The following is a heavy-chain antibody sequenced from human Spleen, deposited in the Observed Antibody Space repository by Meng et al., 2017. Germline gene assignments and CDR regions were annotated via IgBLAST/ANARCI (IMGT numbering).Heavy chain of an antibody. J-gene: IGHJ4*01. Sequence: QLRLRESGPGLVKPAGTLSLTCAVSGGSSRSMNWWSWVRQPPGKGLEWIGEIYHLGSTNYNPSLKSRVTISVDKSKTQFSLKVTSVTAADTAVYYCAVFSSGWGPFDCWGQGTLVTVSS. CDR1: GGSSRSMNW. CDR2: IYHLGST. V-gene: IGHV4-4*02. D-gene: IGHD6-19*01. CDR3: AVFSSGWGPFDC.